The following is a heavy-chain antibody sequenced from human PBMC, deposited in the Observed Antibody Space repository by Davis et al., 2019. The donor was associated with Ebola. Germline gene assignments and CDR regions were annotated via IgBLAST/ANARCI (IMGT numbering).Heavy chain of an antibody. CDR3: ARAGGNDREFDY. CDR2: IDPSDSYG. J-gene: IGHJ4*02. D-gene: IGHD3-22*01. CDR1: GYSFTNYW. Sequence: GESLKISCKGSGYSFTNYWISWVRQMPGKGLEWMGRIDPSDSYGNDSLSFQGHITILVDKSISTAYLQWSSLKASDTAMYYCARAGGNDREFDYWDQGTLVTVSS. V-gene: IGHV5-10-1*01.